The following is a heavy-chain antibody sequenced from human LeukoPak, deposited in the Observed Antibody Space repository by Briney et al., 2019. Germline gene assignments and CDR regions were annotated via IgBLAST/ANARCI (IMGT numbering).Heavy chain of an antibody. V-gene: IGHV5-51*01. Sequence: GESLKISCTVPGYSFTTYWIGWVRQMPGKGLEWMGIIYPGDSATRYSPSFQGQVTISADKSISTAYLQWSSLKAADTAKYYCARFTSSFDFWARGPLVTVPS. CDR2: IYPGDSAT. CDR1: GYSFTTYW. CDR3: ARFTSSFDF. D-gene: IGHD2-2*01. J-gene: IGHJ1*01.